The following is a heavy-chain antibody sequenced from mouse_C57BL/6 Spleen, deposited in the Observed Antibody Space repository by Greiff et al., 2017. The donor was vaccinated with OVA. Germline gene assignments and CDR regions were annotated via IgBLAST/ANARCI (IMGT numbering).Heavy chain of an antibody. J-gene: IGHJ2*01. Sequence: QVQLQQPGAELVKPGASVKLSCKASGYTFTSYWMQWVKQRPGQGLEWIGEIDPSDSYTNYNQKFKGKATLTVDTSSSTAYMQLSSLTSEDSAVYYCARSGETSYGNYFYYFDYWGQGTTLTVSS. CDR1: GYTFTSYW. CDR3: ARSGETSYGNYFYYFDY. D-gene: IGHD2-1*01. CDR2: IDPSDSYT. V-gene: IGHV1-50*01.